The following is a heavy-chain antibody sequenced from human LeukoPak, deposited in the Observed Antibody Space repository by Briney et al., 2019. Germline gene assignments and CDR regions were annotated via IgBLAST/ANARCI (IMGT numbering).Heavy chain of an antibody. CDR3: ARDINSSGWYNWFGP. CDR1: GGSISSSSYY. V-gene: IGHV4-39*07. Sequence: SETLSLTCTVSGGSISSSSYYWGWIRQPPGKGLEWIGSICYSGSTYYNPSLKSRVTISVDTTKNQFSLKLSSVTAAAAAVYYCARDINSSGWYNWFGPWGQGTLVTVSS. D-gene: IGHD6-19*01. J-gene: IGHJ5*02. CDR2: ICYSGST.